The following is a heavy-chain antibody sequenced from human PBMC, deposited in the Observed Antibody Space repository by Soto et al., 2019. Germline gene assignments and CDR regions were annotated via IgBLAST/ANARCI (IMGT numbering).Heavy chain of an antibody. CDR1: EFTFSSYE. V-gene: IGHV3-48*03. J-gene: IGHJ4*02. D-gene: IGHD6-13*01. CDR2: ISSSGTTI. Sequence: GGSLRLSCGASEFTFSSYEMNWVRQAPGKGLEWVSYISSSGTTIYYTDSVKGRFTISRDNAKKSLYLQMNSLRAEDTAVYYCVRFGGAAAGPGDYWGQGTLVTVSS. CDR3: VRFGGAAAGPGDY.